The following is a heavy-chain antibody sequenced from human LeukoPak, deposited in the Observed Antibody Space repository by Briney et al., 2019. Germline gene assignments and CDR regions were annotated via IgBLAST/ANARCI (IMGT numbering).Heavy chain of an antibody. CDR2: INPNSGGT. Sequence: ASVKVSCKASGYTFTGYYMHWVRQAPGQGLEWMGWINPNSGGTNYAQKSQGRVTMTRDTSISTAYMELSRLRSDDTAVYYCARGLSITIFGVVMFDYWGQGTLVTVSS. V-gene: IGHV1-2*02. D-gene: IGHD3-3*01. CDR1: GYTFTGYY. J-gene: IGHJ4*02. CDR3: ARGLSITIFGVVMFDY.